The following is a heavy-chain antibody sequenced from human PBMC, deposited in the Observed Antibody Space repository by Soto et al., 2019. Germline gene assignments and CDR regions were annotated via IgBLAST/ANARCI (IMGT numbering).Heavy chain of an antibody. J-gene: IGHJ5*02. Sequence: PSETLSLTCSVSDGSIGNYYWTWIRQSPEKGLEWIGYIFYVGSTNYNPALKSRVTISEDRSKNQVFLTLRSVTAADTAVDFCVRSVSSSIFDVWGPGTLVTVSS. CDR2: IFYVGST. D-gene: IGHD3-9*01. CDR1: DGSIGNYY. V-gene: IGHV4-59*03. CDR3: VRSVSSSIFDV.